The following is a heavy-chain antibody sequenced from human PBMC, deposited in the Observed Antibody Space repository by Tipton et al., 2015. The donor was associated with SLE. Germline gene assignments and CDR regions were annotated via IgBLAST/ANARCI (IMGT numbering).Heavy chain of an antibody. Sequence: TLSLTCTVSGGSISSGSQYWSWIRQPAGRGLEWIGRIYSSGTTNYNPSLKSRLSISIDTSNNQFSLKLNSVTAADTAVYYCARGERSSMPDCWGQGTLVTVSS. D-gene: IGHD2-2*01. V-gene: IGHV4-61*02. CDR3: ARGERSSMPDC. CDR2: IYSSGTT. CDR1: GGSISSGSQY. J-gene: IGHJ4*02.